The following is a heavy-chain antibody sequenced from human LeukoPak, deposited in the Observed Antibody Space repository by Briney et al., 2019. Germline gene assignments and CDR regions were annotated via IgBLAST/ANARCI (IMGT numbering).Heavy chain of an antibody. Sequence: ASVKVSCKASGGTFSSYAISWVRQAPGQGLEWMGGIIPIFGTANYAQKFQGRVKITTDESTSTAYMELSSLRSEDTAVYYCAREGAARSLFDYWGQGTLVTVSS. CDR1: GGTFSSYA. CDR2: IIPIFGTA. CDR3: AREGAARSLFDY. V-gene: IGHV1-69*05. D-gene: IGHD6-6*01. J-gene: IGHJ4*02.